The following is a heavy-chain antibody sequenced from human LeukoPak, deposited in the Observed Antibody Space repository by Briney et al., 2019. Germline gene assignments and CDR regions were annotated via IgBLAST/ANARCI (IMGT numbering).Heavy chain of an antibody. Sequence: SETLSPTCAVYGVSFSGYYWSWIRQPPGKGLEWIGEINHSGSTNYNPSLKSRVTISVDTSKNQFSLKLSSVTAADTAVYYCARAGCSSTSCFSPLYYYYYYYMDVWGKGTTVTVSS. D-gene: IGHD2-2*01. CDR3: ARAGCSSTSCFSPLYYYYYYYMDV. CDR1: GVSFSGYY. V-gene: IGHV4-34*01. J-gene: IGHJ6*03. CDR2: INHSGST.